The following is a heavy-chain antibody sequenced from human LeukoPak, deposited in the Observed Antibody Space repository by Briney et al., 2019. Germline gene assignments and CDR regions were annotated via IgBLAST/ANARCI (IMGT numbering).Heavy chain of an antibody. V-gene: IGHV1-3*01. CDR1: GYTFTSYA. Sequence: GASVKVSCKASGYTFTSYAMHWVRQAPGQRLEWMGWINAGNGNTKYSQKFQGRVTITRDTSASTAYMELSSLRSEDTAEYYSARGAAAGHFDYWGQGTLVTVSS. J-gene: IGHJ4*02. CDR3: ARGAAAGHFDY. D-gene: IGHD6-13*01. CDR2: INAGNGNT.